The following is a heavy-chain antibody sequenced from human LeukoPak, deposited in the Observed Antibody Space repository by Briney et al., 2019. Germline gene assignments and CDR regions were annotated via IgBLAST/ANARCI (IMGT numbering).Heavy chain of an antibody. CDR2: INSDGSST. V-gene: IGHV3-74*01. D-gene: IGHD1-20*01. CDR3: ARPVLKGYDNCGY. J-gene: IGHJ4*02. CDR1: GFTFSSYW. Sequence: GGSLRLSCAATGFTFSSYWMHWVRQAPGKGLVWVSRINSDGSSTSYADSVKGRFTISRDNAKNTLYLQMNSLRAEDTAVYYCARPVLKGYDNCGYWGQGTLVTVSS.